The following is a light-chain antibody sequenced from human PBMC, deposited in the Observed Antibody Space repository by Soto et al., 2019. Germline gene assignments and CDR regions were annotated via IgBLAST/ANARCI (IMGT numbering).Light chain of an antibody. CDR1: QSVSSSY. Sequence: EIVLTQSPGTLSLSPGETATLSCRASQSVSSSYLAWYQQKPGQAPRLLVYGSYHRATGIADRFSGSGSGTDFTLTISRLEPEDFATYYCQQYSTYPLTFGGGTRVDI. V-gene: IGKV3-20*01. CDR3: QQYSTYPLT. CDR2: GSY. J-gene: IGKJ4*01.